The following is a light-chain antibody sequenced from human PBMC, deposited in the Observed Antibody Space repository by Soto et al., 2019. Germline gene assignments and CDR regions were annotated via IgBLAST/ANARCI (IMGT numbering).Light chain of an antibody. CDR2: VPS. V-gene: IGKV1D-12*01. J-gene: IGKJ5*01. CDR1: QGISSW. Sequence: DIQMTQSPSSVSASVGDRVTITCRASQGISSWLAWYQQKPGKAPKLLIYVPSNLQGGVPARFSGRGSGTDFTLCLSSLQTEDFATYYCHQADSFPVTFGQGTRLEI. CDR3: HQADSFPVT.